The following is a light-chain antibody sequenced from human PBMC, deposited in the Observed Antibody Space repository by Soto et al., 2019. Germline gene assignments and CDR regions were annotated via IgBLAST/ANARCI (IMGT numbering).Light chain of an antibody. V-gene: IGKV3-11*02. CDR2: DAS. Sequence: VLTHSPATVSLSPGDRVTLSCRASQSVSSYLAWYQQKPGQAPRLLIYDASNRATGIPARFSGSGSGREFTLAISGRKSEDLAVYYLQQYNNWLWTVGQGTKVDIK. CDR3: QQYNNWLWT. CDR1: QSVSSY. J-gene: IGKJ1*01.